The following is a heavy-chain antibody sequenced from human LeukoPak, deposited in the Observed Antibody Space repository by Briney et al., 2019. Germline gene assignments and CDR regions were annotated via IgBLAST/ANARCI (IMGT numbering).Heavy chain of an antibody. J-gene: IGHJ4*02. D-gene: IGHD3-10*01. V-gene: IGHV1-2*02. Sequence: GASVKVSCKASGYTFTGYYMHWVRQAPGQGLEWMGWINPNSGGTNYAQKFQGRVTMTRDTSISTAYMELNRLRSDDTAVYYCARDRDYGSGIFDYWGQGTLATVSS. CDR3: ARDRDYGSGIFDY. CDR2: INPNSGGT. CDR1: GYTFTGYY.